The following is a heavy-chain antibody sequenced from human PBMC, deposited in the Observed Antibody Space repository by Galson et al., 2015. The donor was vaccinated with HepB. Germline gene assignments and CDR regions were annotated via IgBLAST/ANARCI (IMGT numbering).Heavy chain of an antibody. Sequence: SLRLSCAASGFTFSSYSMNWVRQAPGKGLEWVSSISSSSSYIYYADSVKGRFTISRDNAKNSLYLQMNSLRAEDTAVYYCARDAPGIAVAGTWYYYGMDVWGQGTTVTVSS. CDR1: GFTFSSYS. CDR3: ARDAPGIAVAGTWYYYGMDV. V-gene: IGHV3-21*01. CDR2: ISSSSSYI. J-gene: IGHJ6*02. D-gene: IGHD6-19*01.